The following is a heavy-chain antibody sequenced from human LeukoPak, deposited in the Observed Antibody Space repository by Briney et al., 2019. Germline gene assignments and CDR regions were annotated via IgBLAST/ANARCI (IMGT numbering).Heavy chain of an antibody. D-gene: IGHD4-11*01. CDR1: GYTFTSYG. J-gene: IGHJ5*02. V-gene: IGHV1-18*01. CDR2: ISDYNGNT. Sequence: GASVKVSCKASGYTFTSYGMSWVRQAPGQGLEWMGWISDYNGNTNYAQKLQGRGTLTTDTSTSTAYMELRSLRSDDTAVYYCARDLYRDSLPVSWFDPWGQGTLVTVSS. CDR3: ARDLYRDSLPVSWFDP.